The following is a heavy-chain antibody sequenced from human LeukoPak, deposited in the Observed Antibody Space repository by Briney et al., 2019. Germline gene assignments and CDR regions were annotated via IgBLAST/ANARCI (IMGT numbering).Heavy chain of an antibody. CDR2: INVPNGHI. D-gene: IGHD1-20*01. CDR3: ARDSNWNVDY. Sequence: ASVTVSFTASGYTVTIYGITWVRQAPGQGLEWMGWINVPNGHINYAPKLQGRVTLTTDTFTSTAYMEVRSLTSDDTAIYYCARDSNWNVDYWGQGTLVTVSS. V-gene: IGHV1-18*01. J-gene: IGHJ4*02. CDR1: GYTVTIYG.